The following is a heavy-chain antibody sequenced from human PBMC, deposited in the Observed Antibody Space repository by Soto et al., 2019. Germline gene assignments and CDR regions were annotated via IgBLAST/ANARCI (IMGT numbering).Heavy chain of an antibody. CDR3: ARRPTPQNYYYYMDV. Sequence: QVQLQQWGAGLLKLSQTLSLTCAVYGESFSGYYWSWIRQPPGKGLEWIGEINHSESTNYNPSLKSRVTISVDTSKNQFSLKLSSVTAADTAVYYCARRPTPQNYYYYMDVWGKGTTVTVSS. CDR2: INHSEST. V-gene: IGHV4-34*01. CDR1: GESFSGYY. J-gene: IGHJ6*03.